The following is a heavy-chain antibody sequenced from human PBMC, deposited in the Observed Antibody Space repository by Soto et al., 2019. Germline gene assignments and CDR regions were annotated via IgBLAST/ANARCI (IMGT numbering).Heavy chain of an antibody. Sequence: GGSLRLSCAASGFTFTRYSMNWVRQAPGKGLEWVSSISSSSSYIYYADSVKGRFTISRDNAKNSLYLQMNSLRAEDTAVYYCARVGGSTADYYYYGMDVWGQGTTVTVSS. J-gene: IGHJ6*02. D-gene: IGHD3-10*01. CDR2: ISSSSSYI. CDR1: GFTFTRYS. CDR3: ARVGGSTADYYYYGMDV. V-gene: IGHV3-21*01.